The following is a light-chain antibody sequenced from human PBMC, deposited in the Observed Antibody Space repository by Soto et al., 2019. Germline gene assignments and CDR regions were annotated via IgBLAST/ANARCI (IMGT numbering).Light chain of an antibody. Sequence: QSVRTQPASGSGAPGQAITISCTGTSSDVGGYNYVSWYQHHPGKAPKLMIFDVSNRPSGVSNRFSGSKSGNTASLTISGLQAEDEADYYCSSYTASSTYVFGPGTKVPVL. CDR3: SSYTASSTYV. J-gene: IGLJ1*01. V-gene: IGLV2-14*03. CDR2: DVS. CDR1: SSDVGGYNY.